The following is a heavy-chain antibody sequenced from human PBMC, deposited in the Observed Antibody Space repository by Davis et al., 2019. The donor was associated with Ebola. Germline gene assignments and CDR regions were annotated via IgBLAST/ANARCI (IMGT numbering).Heavy chain of an antibody. CDR1: GFTFSSYD. CDR2: IGTAGDT. CDR3: ARGASDGDTFDY. Sequence: PGGSLRLSCAASGFTFSSYDMHWVRQATGKGLEWVSAIGTAGDTYYADSVKGRFTISRDNSKDSLYLQMDYLRAEDTALYFCARGASDGDTFDYWGQGTLVTVSS. J-gene: IGHJ4*02. V-gene: IGHV3-13*01. D-gene: IGHD3-10*01.